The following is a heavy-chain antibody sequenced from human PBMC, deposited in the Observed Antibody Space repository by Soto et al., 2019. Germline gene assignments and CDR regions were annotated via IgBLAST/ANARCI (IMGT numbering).Heavy chain of an antibody. D-gene: IGHD6-6*01. V-gene: IGHV1-18*01. CDR3: ARPRRRRSSGNYFDS. CDR2: INAYNGNT. Sequence: QVQLVQSGAEVKKPGASVKVSCKASGYTFTSYGISWVRQAPGQGLAWMGWINAYNGNTNYAQKLQGGVTMTTDTSTSTAYMELRSVRSDDTAVYYCARPRRRRSSGNYFDSWGQGTLDTVSS. J-gene: IGHJ4*02. CDR1: GYTFTSYG.